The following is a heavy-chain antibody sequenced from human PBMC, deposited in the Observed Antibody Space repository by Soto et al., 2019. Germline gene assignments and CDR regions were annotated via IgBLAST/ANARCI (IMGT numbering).Heavy chain of an antibody. CDR3: AVLVVIAATDFDY. D-gene: IGHD2-15*01. J-gene: IGHJ4*02. CDR1: GGTFRSYA. CDR2: IIPIFGTA. Sequence: GASVKVSCKASGGTFRSYAISWVRQAPGQGLEWMGGIIPIFGTANYAQKFQGRVTITADESTSTAYMELSSVRSEDTAVYYCAVLVVIAATDFDYWGQGTLVTVSS. V-gene: IGHV1-69*13.